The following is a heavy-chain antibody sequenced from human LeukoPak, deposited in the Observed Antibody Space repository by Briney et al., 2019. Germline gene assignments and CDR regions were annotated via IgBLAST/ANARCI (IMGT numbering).Heavy chain of an antibody. CDR3: ARDVTIFGVVQTYYYYGMDV. CDR1: GYTFTSYG. V-gene: IGHV1-18*01. J-gene: IGHJ6*02. Sequence: ASVRVSCKASGYTFTSYGISWVRQAPGQGLEWMGWISAYNGNTNYAQKLQGRVTMTTDTSTSTAYMELRSLRSDDTAVYYCARDVTIFGVVQTYYYYGMDVWGQGTTVTVSS. CDR2: ISAYNGNT. D-gene: IGHD3-3*01.